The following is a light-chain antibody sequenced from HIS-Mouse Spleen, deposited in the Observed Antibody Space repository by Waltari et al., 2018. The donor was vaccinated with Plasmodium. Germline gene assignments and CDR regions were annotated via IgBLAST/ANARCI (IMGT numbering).Light chain of an antibody. CDR3: QQYYSTPLT. J-gene: IGKJ4*01. CDR1: PRVLYSSNNKNY. Sequence: DIVMTPAPDPLAVSLVERATINCNSCPRVLYSSNNKNYFAWYQQKPGQPPKPLIYWASTRESGVPDRFSGSGSGTDFTLTISSLQAEDVAVYYCQQYYSTPLTFGGGTKVEIK. V-gene: IGKV4-1*01. CDR2: WAS.